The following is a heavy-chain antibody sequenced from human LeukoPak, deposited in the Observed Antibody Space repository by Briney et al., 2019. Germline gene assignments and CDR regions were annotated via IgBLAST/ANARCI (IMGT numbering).Heavy chain of an antibody. CDR2: NSGSGDNT. CDR1: GFTFSNYG. J-gene: IGHJ4*02. CDR3: AKGSGSYGQDLYS. Sequence: GGSLRLSCAASGFTFSNYGMSWVRQAPGKGLECVSRISGSGDNSGSGDNTYYADSVKGRFTISRDDSKNSLRAEDTAVYYCAKGSGSYGQDLYSWGQGTLVTVAS. V-gene: IGHV3-23*01. D-gene: IGHD3-3*01.